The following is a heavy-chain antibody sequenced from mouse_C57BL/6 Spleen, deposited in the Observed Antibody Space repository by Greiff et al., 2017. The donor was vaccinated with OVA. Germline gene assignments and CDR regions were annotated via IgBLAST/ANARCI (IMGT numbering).Heavy chain of an antibody. CDR1: GYAFSSSW. V-gene: IGHV1-82*01. D-gene: IGHD2-2*01. CDR3: AREVRGYDAGYFDY. Sequence: VQLQQSGPELVKPGASVKISCKASGYAFSSSWMNWVKQRPGKGLEWIGRIYPGDGDTNYNGKFKGKATLTADKSSSTAYMQLSSLTSEDSAVYFCAREVRGYDAGYFDYWGQGTTLTVSS. J-gene: IGHJ2*01. CDR2: IYPGDGDT.